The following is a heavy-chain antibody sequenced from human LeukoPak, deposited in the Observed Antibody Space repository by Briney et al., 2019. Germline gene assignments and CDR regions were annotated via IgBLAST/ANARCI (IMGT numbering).Heavy chain of an antibody. V-gene: IGHV3-30*04. D-gene: IGHD6-6*01. CDR3: ARSPPYSSSSLGGYYYYYMDV. CDR1: GFTFSTYA. J-gene: IGHJ6*03. CDR2: ISYDGSNK. Sequence: GGSLRLSCAASGFTFSTYAMHWVRQAPGKGLEWVAAISYDGSNKNYADSVKGRFTISRDNSKNTLYLQMNSLRAEDTAVYYCARSPPYSSSSLGGYYYYYMDVWGKGTTVTVSS.